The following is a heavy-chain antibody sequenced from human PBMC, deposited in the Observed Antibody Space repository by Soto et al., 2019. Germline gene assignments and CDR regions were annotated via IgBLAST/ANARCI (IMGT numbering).Heavy chain of an antibody. D-gene: IGHD3-9*01. CDR1: GFTFSSYA. CDR3: VKAPYYDILTGWFDP. J-gene: IGHJ5*02. CDR2: ISSNGGST. V-gene: IGHV3-64D*06. Sequence: GGSLRLSCSASGFTFSSYAMHWVRQAPGKGLEYVSAISSNGGSTYYADSVKGRFTISRDNSKNTLYLQMSSLRAEDTAVYYCVKAPYYDILTGWFDPWGQGTLVTVSS.